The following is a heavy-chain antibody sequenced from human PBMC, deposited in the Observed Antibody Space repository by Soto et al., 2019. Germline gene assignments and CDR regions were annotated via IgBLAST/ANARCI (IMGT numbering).Heavy chain of an antibody. CDR3: ARQGSNSSRRLSWFDP. CDR1: GGSSSSSTYS. V-gene: IGHV4-39*01. D-gene: IGHD3-16*01. J-gene: IGHJ5*02. Sequence: SETLSLPCTASGGSSSSSTYSWGWIRQPPGKGLEWIGSMHYSGATYYNPSLKSRVSISVDTSKSQFSLKLTFVTAADTAVYFCARQGSNSSRRLSWFDPWGQGTLVTVSS. CDR2: MHYSGAT.